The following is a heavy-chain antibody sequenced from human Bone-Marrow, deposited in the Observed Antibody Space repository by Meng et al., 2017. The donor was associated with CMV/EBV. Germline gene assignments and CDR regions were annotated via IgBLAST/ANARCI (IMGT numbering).Heavy chain of an antibody. D-gene: IGHD3-3*01. CDR2: ISSSSSTI. Sequence: GGPLRLSCAASGFTFSSYSMNWVRQAPGKGLEWVSYISSSSSTIYYADSVKGRFTISRDNAKNSLYLQMNSLRAEDTAVYYCARELYYDFWSGYPYYYYGMAVWGQGNTVNGAS. CDR3: ARELYYDFWSGYPYYYYGMAV. V-gene: IGHV3-48*04. J-gene: IGHJ6*01. CDR1: GFTFSSYS.